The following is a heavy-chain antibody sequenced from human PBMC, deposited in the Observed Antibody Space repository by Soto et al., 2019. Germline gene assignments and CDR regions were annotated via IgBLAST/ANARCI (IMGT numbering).Heavy chain of an antibody. CDR3: AREGSYSSYNFAHGIQLWSFDF. CDR1: GGSINTFY. J-gene: IGHJ4*02. Sequence: TLSLPCTVSGGSINTFYWRWVRQPAGKGLEWIGRIFPSGSTSFNPSLESRVAMSVDTSKNHFSLNLSSVTASDMAVYYCAREGSYSSYNFAHGIQLWSFDFWGQGALVTVSS. D-gene: IGHD5-18*01. CDR2: IFPSGST. V-gene: IGHV4-4*07.